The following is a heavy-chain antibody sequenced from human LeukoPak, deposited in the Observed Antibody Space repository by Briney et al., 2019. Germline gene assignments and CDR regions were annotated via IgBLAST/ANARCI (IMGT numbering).Heavy chain of an antibody. CDR3: ARVGGGSYYYYYHMDV. CDR1: GGSFSGYY. D-gene: IGHD2-15*01. Sequence: PSETLSLTCAVYGGSFSGYYWSWIRQPPGKGLEWIGEINHSGSTNYNPSLKSRVTVSVDTSKNQFSLKLSSVTAADTAVYYCARVGGGSYYYYYHMDVWGKGTTVTISS. V-gene: IGHV4-34*01. CDR2: INHSGST. J-gene: IGHJ6*03.